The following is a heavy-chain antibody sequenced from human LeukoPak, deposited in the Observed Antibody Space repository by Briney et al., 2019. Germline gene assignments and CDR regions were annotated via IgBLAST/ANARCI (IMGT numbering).Heavy chain of an antibody. Sequence: PGRSLRLSCAASGFTFSSYGMHWVRQAPGKGLEWVAVIWYDGSNKYYADSVKGRFTISRDNSKNTLYLQMNSLRAEDTAVYYCAKMEQQLVLGYWGQGTLVTVSS. D-gene: IGHD6-13*01. CDR2: IWYDGSNK. CDR1: GFTFSSYG. CDR3: AKMEQQLVLGY. J-gene: IGHJ4*02. V-gene: IGHV3-33*06.